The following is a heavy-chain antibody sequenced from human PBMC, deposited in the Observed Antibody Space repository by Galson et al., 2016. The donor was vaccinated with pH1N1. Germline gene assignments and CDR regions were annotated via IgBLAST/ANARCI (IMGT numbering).Heavy chain of an antibody. D-gene: IGHD3-22*01. V-gene: IGHV1-69*13. Sequence: SVKVSCKASGGTFSSYGINWVRQAPGQGLEWKGGIIPIFKTTKYAQNFQGRVAITADESTTTAYMELSSLRSEDTAVYYCAREDYYDTDLSDWYFDLWGRGTLLTVSS. CDR1: GGTFSSYG. J-gene: IGHJ2*01. CDR2: IIPIFKTT. CDR3: AREDYYDTDLSDWYFDL.